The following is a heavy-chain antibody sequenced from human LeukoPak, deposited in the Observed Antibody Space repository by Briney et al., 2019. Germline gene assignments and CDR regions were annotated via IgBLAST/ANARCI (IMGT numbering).Heavy chain of an antibody. D-gene: IGHD2-15*01. CDR3: ANYCSGGSCPYYYYYGMDV. V-gene: IGHV3-23*01. CDR2: ISDSGGST. Sequence: GGSLRLSCAASGFTFSSYAMSWVRQAPGKGLEWVSAISDSGGSTYYADSVKGRFTISRDNSKNTLYLQMNSLRAEDTAVYYCANYCSGGSCPYYYYYGMDVWGQGTTVTVSS. CDR1: GFTFSSYA. J-gene: IGHJ6*02.